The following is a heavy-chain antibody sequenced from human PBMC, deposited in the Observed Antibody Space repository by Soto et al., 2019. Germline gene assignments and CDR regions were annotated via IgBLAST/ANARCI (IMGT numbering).Heavy chain of an antibody. CDR3: HGYGY. J-gene: IGHJ4*02. D-gene: IGHD5-12*01. CDR2: IYTGGTT. Sequence: EVQLVESGGGLIQPGGSLRLSCVVSGFTVSSSNYMSWVRQAPGKGLEWVSVIYTGGTTYYADSVKGRFTISRDNSNNTLHLQMNSLRAEDTAVYYCHGYGYWGQGTLVTVSS. CDR1: GFTVSSSNY. V-gene: IGHV3-53*01.